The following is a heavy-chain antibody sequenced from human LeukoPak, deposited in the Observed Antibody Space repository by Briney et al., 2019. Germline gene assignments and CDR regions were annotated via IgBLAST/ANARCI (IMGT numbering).Heavy chain of an antibody. J-gene: IGHJ4*02. D-gene: IGHD3-22*01. V-gene: IGHV1-18*01. CDR3: ARDQGHLKGITMIVVVTNPFDY. CDR1: GYTFTSYV. CDR2: ISAYNGNT. Sequence: ASVKVSCKASGYTFTSYVISWGRQAPGQGLEWRGWISAYNGNTNYAQKLQGRVTMTTDTSTSTAYMELRSLISDDTAVYYCARDQGHLKGITMIVVVTNPFDYWGQGTLVSVSS.